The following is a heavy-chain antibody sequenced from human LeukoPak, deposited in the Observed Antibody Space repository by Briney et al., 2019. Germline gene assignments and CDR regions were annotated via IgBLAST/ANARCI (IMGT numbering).Heavy chain of an antibody. V-gene: IGHV3-48*04. D-gene: IGHD1-14*01. Sequence: GGSLRLSCAASGFTFSSSSMNWVRQAPEKGLEWVSYISTSGGTIYYADSVKGRFTISRDNVKNSLYLQMNSLRAEDTAVYYWAREKKTGVTYKTGCAPGGQEPLAPVPS. CDR1: GFTFSSSS. J-gene: IGHJ5*02. CDR3: AREKKTGVTYKTGCAP. CDR2: ISTSGGTI.